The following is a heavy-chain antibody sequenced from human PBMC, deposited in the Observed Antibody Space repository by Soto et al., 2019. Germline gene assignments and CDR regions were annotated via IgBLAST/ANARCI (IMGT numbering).Heavy chain of an antibody. CDR3: AKDRPLLTTVTNYLYDGMDV. J-gene: IGHJ6*02. V-gene: IGHV3-30*18. CDR2: VSYDGSNK. D-gene: IGHD4-17*01. CDR1: GFTFSSYG. Sequence: QVQLVESGGGVVQPGRSLRLSCAASGFTFSSYGMHWVRQALGKGLEWVAVVSYDGSNKYYADSVKGRFTISRDNSKNTLYLQMNSLRAEDTAVYYCAKDRPLLTTVTNYLYDGMDVWGQGTTVTVSS.